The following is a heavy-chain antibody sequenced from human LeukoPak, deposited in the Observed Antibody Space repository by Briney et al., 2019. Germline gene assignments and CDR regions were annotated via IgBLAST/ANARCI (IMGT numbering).Heavy chain of an antibody. D-gene: IGHD2-15*01. J-gene: IGHJ6*02. V-gene: IGHV4-30-2*01. CDR3: ARVVCSGGSCYSRYYYYGMDV. CDR1: GGSISSGGYY. CDR2: IYHSGST. Sequence: SETLSLTCTVSGGSISSGGYYWSWIRQPPGTGLEWIGYIYHSGSTYYNPSLKSRVTISVDTSKNQFTLKLSSVTAADTAVYYCARVVCSGGSCYSRYYYYGMDVWGQGTTVTVSS.